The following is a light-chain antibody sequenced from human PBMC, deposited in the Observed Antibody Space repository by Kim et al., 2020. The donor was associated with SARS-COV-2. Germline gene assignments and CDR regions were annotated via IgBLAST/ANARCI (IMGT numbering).Light chain of an antibody. Sequence: LSTGERATLSCRASQSGSSNYLAWYQQKASKAPRLLIYGASYRATGIPDRFSGSGSGTDFTLTISRLEPEDFAVYYCQQYGGSPRTFGQGTKLEI. CDR3: QQYGGSPRT. V-gene: IGKV3-20*01. CDR1: QSGSSNY. CDR2: GAS. J-gene: IGKJ2*01.